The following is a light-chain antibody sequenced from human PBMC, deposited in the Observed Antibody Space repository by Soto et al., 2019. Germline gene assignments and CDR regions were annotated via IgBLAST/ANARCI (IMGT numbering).Light chain of an antibody. CDR3: QQYDNLPPGVT. CDR2: DAS. V-gene: IGKV1-33*01. Sequence: DIQMTQSPSSLSASVGDRVTITCQASQDISNYLNWYQQKPGKAPKLLSYDASNLETGVPSRFSGSGSGTDFTFTISSLQPEDIATYYCQQYDNLPPGVTFGPGTKVDIK. CDR1: QDISNY. J-gene: IGKJ3*01.